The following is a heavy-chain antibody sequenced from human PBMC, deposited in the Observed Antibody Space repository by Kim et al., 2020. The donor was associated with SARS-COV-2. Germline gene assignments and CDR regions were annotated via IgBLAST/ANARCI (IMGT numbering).Heavy chain of an antibody. Sequence: DYAVSVKSRITINPDTSKNQFSLQLNSVTPEDTAVYYCAREGSGYDYLSWFDPWGQGTLVTVSS. V-gene: IGHV6-1*01. CDR3: AREGSGYDYLSWFDP. J-gene: IGHJ5*02. D-gene: IGHD5-12*01.